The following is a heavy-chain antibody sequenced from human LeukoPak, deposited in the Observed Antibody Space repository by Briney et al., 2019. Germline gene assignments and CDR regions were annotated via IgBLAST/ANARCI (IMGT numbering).Heavy chain of an antibody. D-gene: IGHD3-16*01. Sequence: SQTLSLTCTVSGGSISSGGYYWSWIRQHPGKGLEWIGYIYHSGSTYYNPSLKSRVTISVDRSKNQFSLKLSSVTAADTAVYYCARSLRYAFDIWGQGTMVTVSS. J-gene: IGHJ3*02. CDR2: IYHSGST. CDR3: ARSLRYAFDI. CDR1: GGSISSGGYY. V-gene: IGHV4-30-2*01.